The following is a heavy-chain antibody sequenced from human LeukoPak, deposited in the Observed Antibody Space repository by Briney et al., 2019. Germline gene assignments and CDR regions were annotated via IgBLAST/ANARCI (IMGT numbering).Heavy chain of an antibody. CDR2: NT. CDR1: GASISSSTYY. Sequence: SETLSLTCTVSGASISSSTYYWGWTRQPPGKGLEWIGSNTYYNPSLKSRVTISVDTSKNQFSLKLSSVTAADTAVYYCARRSDYYDSSGLSNFDYWGQGTLVTVSS. CDR3: ARRSDYYDSSGLSNFDY. D-gene: IGHD3-22*01. V-gene: IGHV4-39*01. J-gene: IGHJ4*02.